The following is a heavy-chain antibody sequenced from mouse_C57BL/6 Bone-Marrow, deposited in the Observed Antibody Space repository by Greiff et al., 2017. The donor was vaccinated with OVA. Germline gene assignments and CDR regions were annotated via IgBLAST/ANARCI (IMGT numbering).Heavy chain of an antibody. D-gene: IGHD1-1*01. CDR2: ISSGGSYT. CDR1: GFTFSSYG. CDR3: ARSYGSSSYYAMDY. Sequence: VQLKESGGDLVKPGGSLKLSCAASGFTFSSYGMSWVRQTPDKRLEWVATISSGGSYTYYPDSVKGRFTISRDNAKNTLYLQMSSLKSEDTAMYYCARSYGSSSYYAMDYWGQGTSVTVSS. V-gene: IGHV5-6*01. J-gene: IGHJ4*01.